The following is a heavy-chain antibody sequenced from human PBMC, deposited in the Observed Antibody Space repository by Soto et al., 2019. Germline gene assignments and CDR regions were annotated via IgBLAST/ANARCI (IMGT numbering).Heavy chain of an antibody. CDR3: ARGYGGNSAEYFDY. V-gene: IGHV3-30-3*01. Sequence: GGSLRLSCAASGFTFSSYAMHWVRQAPGKGLEWVAVISYDGSNKYYADSVKGRFTISRDNSKNTLYLQMNSLRAEDTAVYYCARGYGGNSAEYFDYWGQGTLVTVSS. J-gene: IGHJ4*02. CDR1: GFTFSSYA. CDR2: ISYDGSNK. D-gene: IGHD2-21*02.